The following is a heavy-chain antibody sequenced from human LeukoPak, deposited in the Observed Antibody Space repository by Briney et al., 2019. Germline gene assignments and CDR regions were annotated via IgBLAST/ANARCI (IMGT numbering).Heavy chain of an antibody. D-gene: IGHD3-10*01. CDR2: ISDSGDNT. CDR3: AKPTKITDYYGRG. V-gene: IGHV3-23*01. J-gene: IGHJ1*01. CDR1: GFTFSNYA. Sequence: PGGSLRLSCAASGFTFSNYAMNWVRQAPGKGLEWVSGISDSGDNTYYADSVKGRFTISRDNSKNTLYLQMNSVRGDDTAIYYCAKPTKITDYYGRGWGQGTLVTVSS.